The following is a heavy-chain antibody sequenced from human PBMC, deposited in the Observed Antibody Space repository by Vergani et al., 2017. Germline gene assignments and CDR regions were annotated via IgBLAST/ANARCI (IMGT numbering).Heavy chain of an antibody. CDR2: MNGDGDTI. CDR3: ARARKFRFGVVWENWFDP. V-gene: IGHV3-74*01. J-gene: IGHJ5*02. Sequence: EVELVESGGGLVQPGGSLGLSCAASGFTFNEYWMHWARQVPGKGLVWVSGMNGDGDTISYADSVKGRFTISRDNAKNTLFLQMNSLRAEDTAVYYCARARKFRFGVVWENWFDPWGQGTLVTVSS. CDR1: GFTFNEYW. D-gene: IGHD3-3*01.